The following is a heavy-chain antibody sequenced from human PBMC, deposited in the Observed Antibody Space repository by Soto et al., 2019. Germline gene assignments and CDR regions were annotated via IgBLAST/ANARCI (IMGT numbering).Heavy chain of an antibody. CDR2: LWNDGYTK. CDR1: GFIISRNG. Sequence: HVQLVQTGGGVVQPGTSLRLSCAASGFIISRNGLHWVRQAPGKGLEWVAILWNDGYTKYYADSVQGRFDISRDSSTNTLYLQMDSLRVEDTGVYYCARDYGDLGYDSWGQGTLVIVSS. V-gene: IGHV3-33*01. D-gene: IGHD4-17*01. J-gene: IGHJ4*02. CDR3: ARDYGDLGYDS.